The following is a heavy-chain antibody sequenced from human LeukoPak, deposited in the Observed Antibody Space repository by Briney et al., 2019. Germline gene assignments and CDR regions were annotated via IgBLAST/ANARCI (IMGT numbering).Heavy chain of an antibody. Sequence: PSETLSLTCTVSGGSISSSSYYWGWIRQPPGKGLEWIGSIYYSGSTYYNPSLKSRVTISVDTSKNQFSLKLSSVTAADTAVYYCARPQYSSGAYNWFDPWGQGTLVTVSS. V-gene: IGHV4-39*01. CDR3: ARPQYSSGAYNWFDP. D-gene: IGHD6-19*01. CDR1: GGSISSSSYY. J-gene: IGHJ5*02. CDR2: IYYSGST.